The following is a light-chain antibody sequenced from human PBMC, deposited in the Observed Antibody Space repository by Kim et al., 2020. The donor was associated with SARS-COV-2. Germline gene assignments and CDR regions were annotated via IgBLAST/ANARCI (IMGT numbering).Light chain of an antibody. J-gene: IGKJ3*01. V-gene: IGKV3-11*01. Sequence: EGSTLSCRASHIFRCMLAWNQQKPVQAPMLLIDDASSRASGLPARFGGSWSVTVFTLTISLLDPDDFAFYCCQQRDNLLITFGPGTKVDIK. CDR1: HIFRCM. CDR3: QQRDNLLIT. CDR2: DAS.